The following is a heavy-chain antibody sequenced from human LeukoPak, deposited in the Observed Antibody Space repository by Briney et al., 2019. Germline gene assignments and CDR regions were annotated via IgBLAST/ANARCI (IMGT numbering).Heavy chain of an antibody. CDR1: GGSISSGGYS. D-gene: IGHD2-21*01. CDR3: ARVVPLNWFDP. J-gene: IGHJ5*02. V-gene: IGHV4-30-2*01. Sequence: SETLSLTCAVSGGSISSGGYSWSWIRQPPGKGLGWIGYIYHSGSTYYNPSLKSRVTISVDRSKNQSSLKLSSVTAADTAVYYCARVVPLNWFDPWGQGTLVTVSS. CDR2: IYHSGST.